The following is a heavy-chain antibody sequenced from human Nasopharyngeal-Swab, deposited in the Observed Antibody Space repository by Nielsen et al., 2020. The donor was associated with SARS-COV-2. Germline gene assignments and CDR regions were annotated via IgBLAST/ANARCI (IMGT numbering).Heavy chain of an antibody. CDR3: ARSYYDFWSGYLEYYYGMDV. Sequence: ASVKVSCKASGYTFTNHYMHWVRQAPGQGLEWMGIINPSGGGTTYAQKFQGRVTMTRDTSTSTVYMELSSLRSEDTAVYYCARSYYDFWSGYLEYYYGMDVWGQGTTVTVSS. CDR2: INPSGGGT. J-gene: IGHJ6*02. CDR1: GYTFTNHY. V-gene: IGHV1-46*01. D-gene: IGHD3-3*01.